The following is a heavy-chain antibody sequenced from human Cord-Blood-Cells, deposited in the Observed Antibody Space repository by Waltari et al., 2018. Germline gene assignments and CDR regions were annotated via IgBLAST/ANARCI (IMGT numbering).Heavy chain of an antibody. J-gene: IGHJ3*02. CDR2: IKSKTDGGPT. D-gene: IGHD2-2*02. CDR1: GFTFSNAW. Sequence: SGFTFSNAWMSWVRQAPGKELAWVGRIKSKTDGGPTDYAAPGKGRFTISRDDSKNTLYLQMNSLKTEDTAVYYCTTDKWGDDCSSTSCYTVPYDAFDIWGQGTMVTVSS. V-gene: IGHV3-15*01. CDR3: TTDKWGDDCSSTSCYTVPYDAFDI.